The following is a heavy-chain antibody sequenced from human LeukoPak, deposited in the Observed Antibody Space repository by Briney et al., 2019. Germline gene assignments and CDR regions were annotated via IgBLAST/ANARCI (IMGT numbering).Heavy chain of an antibody. V-gene: IGHV3-30*02. J-gene: IGHJ4*02. Sequence: GGSLRLSCAASGFTFSSYPMSWVRQAPGKGLEWLAFMGSDGVTKYYTDSVRGRFSVSRDTSKDTLYLQMNSLRAEDTAVYYCARDHMWGFDHWGQGTPVTVSS. CDR2: MGSDGVTK. D-gene: IGHD1-26*01. CDR3: ARDHMWGFDH. CDR1: GFTFSSYP.